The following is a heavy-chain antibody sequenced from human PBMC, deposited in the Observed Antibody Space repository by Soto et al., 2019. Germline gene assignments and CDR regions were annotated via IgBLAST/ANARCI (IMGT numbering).Heavy chain of an antibody. CDR3: ARDGGRHSGGIDY. CDR1: GGTFSSYS. Sequence: QVQLVQSGAEVKKPGSSVKVSCKASGGTFSSYSINWVRQAPGQGLEWMGEIIPIFGTANYAQKFQGRVTITADESTSTAYRELSSLRSEDTDVYYCARDGGRHSGGIDYWGQGTLVTVSS. D-gene: IGHD1-26*01. CDR2: IIPIFGTA. J-gene: IGHJ4*02. V-gene: IGHV1-69*01.